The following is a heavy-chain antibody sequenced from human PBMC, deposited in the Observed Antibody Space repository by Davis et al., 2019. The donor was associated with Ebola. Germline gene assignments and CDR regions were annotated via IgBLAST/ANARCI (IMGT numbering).Heavy chain of an antibody. Sequence: SVKVSCKASGGTFSSYAISWLRQAPGQGLEWMGGIIPIFGTANYAQKSQGRVTITAAKSTSTAYMELSSLRSEYTAVDYCARGGYCSSTSCSRGVWYYGMDVWGQGTTVTVSS. CDR2: IIPIFGTA. D-gene: IGHD2-2*01. V-gene: IGHV1-69*06. J-gene: IGHJ6*02. CDR1: GGTFSSYA. CDR3: ARGGYCSSTSCSRGVWYYGMDV.